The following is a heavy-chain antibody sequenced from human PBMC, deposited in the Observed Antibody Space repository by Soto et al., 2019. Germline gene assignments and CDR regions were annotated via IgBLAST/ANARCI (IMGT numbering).Heavy chain of an antibody. CDR3: ARVTDYDFWSGYYYGMDV. D-gene: IGHD3-3*01. Sequence: SETLSLTCTVSGGSISSYYWSWIRQPPGKGLEWIGYIYYSGSTNYNPSLKSRVTISVDTSKNQFSLKLSSVTAADTAVYYCARVTDYDFWSGYYYGMDVWGQGTTVTVS. CDR2: IYYSGST. J-gene: IGHJ6*02. CDR1: GGSISSYY. V-gene: IGHV4-59*01.